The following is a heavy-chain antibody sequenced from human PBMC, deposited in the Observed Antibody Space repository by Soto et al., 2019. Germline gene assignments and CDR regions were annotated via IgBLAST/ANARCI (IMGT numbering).Heavy chain of an antibody. V-gene: IGHV1-3*01. CDR2: INAGNGNT. D-gene: IGHD3-3*01. CDR1: GYTFTSYA. Sequence: ASVKVSCKASGYTFTSYAMHWVRQAPGQRLEWMGWINAGNGNTKYSQKFQGRVTITRDTSASTAYMELSSLRSEDTAVYYCARDPPGDTIFGVVIIQGDYWGQGTLVTVS. CDR3: ARDPPGDTIFGVVIIQGDY. J-gene: IGHJ4*02.